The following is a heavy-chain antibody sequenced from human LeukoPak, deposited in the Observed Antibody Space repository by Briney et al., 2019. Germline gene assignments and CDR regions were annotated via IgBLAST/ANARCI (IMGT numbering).Heavy chain of an antibody. J-gene: IGHJ6*02. Sequence: SETLSLTCTVSGGSISSYYWSWIRQPPGKGLEWIGYIHYSGSTNYNPSLKSRVTISVDTSKNQFSLKLSSVTAADTAVYYCARHYGGNAGMDVWGQGTTVTVSS. D-gene: IGHD4-23*01. V-gene: IGHV4-59*08. CDR1: GGSISSYY. CDR3: ARHYGGNAGMDV. CDR2: IHYSGST.